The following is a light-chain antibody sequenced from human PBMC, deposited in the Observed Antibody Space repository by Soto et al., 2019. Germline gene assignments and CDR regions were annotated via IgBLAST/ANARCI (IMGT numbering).Light chain of an antibody. V-gene: IGLV2-14*01. CDR1: SSDVGNYNY. Sequence: QSALTQPASVSGSPGQSITISCTGTSSDVGNYNYVSWYQQHPGKAPKLMIYEVSNRPSGVSNRFSGSKSGNTASLTISGLQAADEADYYCSSYTTSSTLVFGTGTKVTVL. J-gene: IGLJ1*01. CDR2: EVS. CDR3: SSYTTSSTLV.